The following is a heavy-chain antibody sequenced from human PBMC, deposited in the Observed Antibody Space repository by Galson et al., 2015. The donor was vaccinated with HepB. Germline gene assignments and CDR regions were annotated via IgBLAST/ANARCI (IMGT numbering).Heavy chain of an antibody. CDR2: MNPNSGNT. D-gene: IGHD1-26*01. J-gene: IGHJ4*02. CDR1: GYTFTSYD. CDR3: ARAPVVGATHFDY. Sequence: SVKVSCKASGYTFTSYDINWVRQATGQGLEWMGWMNPNSGNTGYAQKFQGRVTMTRNTSISTAYMELSSLRSDDTAVYYCARAPVVGATHFDYWGQGTLVTVSS. V-gene: IGHV1-8*01.